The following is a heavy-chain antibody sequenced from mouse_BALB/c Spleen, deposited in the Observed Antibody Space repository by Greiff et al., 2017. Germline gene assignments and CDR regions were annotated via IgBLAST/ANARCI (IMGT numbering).Heavy chain of an antibody. V-gene: IGHV14-4*02. CDR1: GFNITDYY. D-gene: IGHD4-1*01. J-gene: IGHJ3*01. Sequence: EVQLQQSGAELVRSGASVKLSCTASGFNITDYYMHWVKQRPEQGLEWIGWIDPENGDTEYAPKFQGKATMTADTSSNTAYLQLSSLTSEDTAVYYCNPNWDWFAYWGQGTLVTVSA. CDR2: IDPENGDT. CDR3: NPNWDWFAY.